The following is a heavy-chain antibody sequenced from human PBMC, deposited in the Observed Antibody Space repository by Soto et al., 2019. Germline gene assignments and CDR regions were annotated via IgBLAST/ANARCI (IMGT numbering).Heavy chain of an antibody. D-gene: IGHD3-22*01. J-gene: IGHJ3*02. V-gene: IGHV3-NL1*01. CDR1: GFTFSTYS. Sequence: PGGSLRLSCAASGFTFSTYSMHWVRQAPGKGLEWVSVIYSGGSTYYADSVKGRFTISRHNSKNTLYLQMNSLRAEDTAVYYCAKDATSITMIVVVPNDAFDIWGQGTMVTVSS. CDR3: AKDATSITMIVVVPNDAFDI. CDR2: IYSGGST.